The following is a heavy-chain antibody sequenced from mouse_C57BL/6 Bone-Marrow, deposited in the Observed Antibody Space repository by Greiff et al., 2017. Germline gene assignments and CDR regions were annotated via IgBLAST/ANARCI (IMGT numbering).Heavy chain of an antibody. J-gene: IGHJ4*01. CDR1: GYAFSSYW. CDR3: ARGVYGSSPYYYAMDY. V-gene: IGHV1-80*01. Sequence: VQLVESGAELVKPGASVKISCKASGYAFSSYWMNWVKQRPGKGLEWIGQIYPGDGDTNYNGKFKGKATLTSDKSSSTAYMQLSSLTSEDSAVYFCARGVYGSSPYYYAMDYWGQGTSVTVSS. D-gene: IGHD1-1*01. CDR2: IYPGDGDT.